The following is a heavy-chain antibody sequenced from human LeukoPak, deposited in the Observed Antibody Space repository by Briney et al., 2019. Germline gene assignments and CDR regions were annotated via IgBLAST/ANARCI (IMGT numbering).Heavy chain of an antibody. CDR2: IKHDGSEE. CDR1: GLTFNIFW. CDR3: ARALGNSTGDY. J-gene: IGHJ4*02. V-gene: IGHV3-7*04. D-gene: IGHD7-27*01. Sequence: GGSLRLSCAASGLTFNIFWMSWVRPAPGKGLEWVANIKHDGSEEYYGDSVRGRFTISRDNAKNSLILQMNSLRGEDTAVYYCARALGNSTGDYWGQGTLVTVSS.